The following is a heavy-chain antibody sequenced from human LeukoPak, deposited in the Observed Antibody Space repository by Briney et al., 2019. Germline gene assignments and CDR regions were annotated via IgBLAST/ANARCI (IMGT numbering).Heavy chain of an antibody. D-gene: IGHD3-22*01. CDR1: GFTFSSYL. CDR2: INSDGSST. CDR3: AKDHYYDSSLSLCFDY. J-gene: IGHJ4*02. V-gene: IGHV3-74*01. Sequence: SGGSLRLSCAASGFTFSSYLMHWVRQAPGKGLVWVSRINSDGSSTSYADSVKGRFTISRDNAKNTLYLQMNSLRAEDTALYYCAKDHYYDSSLSLCFDYWGQGTLVTVSS.